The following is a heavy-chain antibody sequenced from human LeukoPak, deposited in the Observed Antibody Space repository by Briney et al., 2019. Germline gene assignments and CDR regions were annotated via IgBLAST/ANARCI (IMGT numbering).Heavy chain of an antibody. CDR1: GFTFSSYS. J-gene: IGHJ4*02. CDR3: TRSEQWLDFDY. V-gene: IGHV3-21*01. Sequence: GSLRLSCAASGFTFSSYSMNWVRQAPGKGVELGSSISSSSSYIYYADSVKGRFTISRDNDKNLLYLQMNSLRAEDTALYYCTRSEQWLDFDYWGQGTLVTVSS. CDR2: ISSSSSYI. D-gene: IGHD6-19*01.